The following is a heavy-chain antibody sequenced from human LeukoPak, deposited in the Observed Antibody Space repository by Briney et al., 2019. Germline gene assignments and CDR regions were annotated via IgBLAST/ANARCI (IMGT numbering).Heavy chain of an antibody. Sequence: SPRLSCAASGFTFSDYYMSWIRQAPGKGLEWVSYISSSGSTIYYADSVKGRFTISRDNAKNSLYLQMNTLRAEDTAVYYCARDREYCSGGSCVRYYYYGMDVWGQGTTVTVSS. CDR3: ARDREYCSGGSCVRYYYYGMDV. CDR2: ISSSGSTI. CDR1: GFTFSDYY. J-gene: IGHJ6*02. V-gene: IGHV3-11*01. D-gene: IGHD2-15*01.